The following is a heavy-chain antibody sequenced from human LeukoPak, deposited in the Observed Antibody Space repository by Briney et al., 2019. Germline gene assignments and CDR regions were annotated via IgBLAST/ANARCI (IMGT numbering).Heavy chain of an antibody. CDR3: AKIGSYYDSSGYMDY. V-gene: IGHV3-30*02. Sequence: PGGSLRLSCAASGFTFSSYGMHWVRQAPGKGLEWVAFIRYDGSNKYYADSVKGRFTISRDNSKNTLYLQMNSLRAEDTAVYYCAKIGSYYDSSGYMDYWGQGTLVTVSS. J-gene: IGHJ4*02. CDR1: GFTFSSYG. CDR2: IRYDGSNK. D-gene: IGHD3-22*01.